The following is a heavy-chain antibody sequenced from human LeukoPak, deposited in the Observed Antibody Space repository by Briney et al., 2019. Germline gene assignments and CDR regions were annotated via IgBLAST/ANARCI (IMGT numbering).Heavy chain of an antibody. J-gene: IGHJ4*02. CDR1: GGSISSYY. V-gene: IGHV4-4*09. Sequence: SETLSLTCTVSGGSISSYYWSWIRQPPGKGPEWIAYIYTSGSTNYNPSLKSRVTISVDTSKNQFSLKLSSVTAADTAVYYCARRDADSTGYLYYFDYWGQGTLVTVSS. CDR3: ARRDADSTGYLYYFDY. D-gene: IGHD3-22*01. CDR2: IYTSGST.